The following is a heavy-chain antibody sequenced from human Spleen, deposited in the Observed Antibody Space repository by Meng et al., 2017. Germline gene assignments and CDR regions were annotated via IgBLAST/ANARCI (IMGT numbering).Heavy chain of an antibody. D-gene: IGHD6-19*01. J-gene: IGHJ6*02. CDR3: ASRAVTGPYYYYGMDV. CDR1: GFTFSSYD. CDR2: ISSGSSYI. Sequence: GGSLRLSCAASGFTFSSYDMNWVRQAPGKGLEWVSSISSGSSYIHYTDSVKGRFTISRDNAKNSLYLQMNSLRADDTAVYYCASRAVTGPYYYYGMDVWGQGTTVTVSS. V-gene: IGHV3-21*01.